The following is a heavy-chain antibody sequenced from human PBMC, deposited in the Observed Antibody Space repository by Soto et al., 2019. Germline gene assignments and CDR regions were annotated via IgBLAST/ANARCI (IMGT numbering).Heavy chain of an antibody. D-gene: IGHD6-6*01. Sequence: QVQLVQSGAEVKKPGSSVKVSCKASGGTFSSYTISWVRHAPGQGLEWMGRIIPILGIANYAQKFQGRVTITADKSTSTAYMELSSLRSEDTAVYYCARGTPYSSSSGATFDYWGQGTLVTVSS. CDR3: ARGTPYSSSSGATFDY. CDR2: IIPILGIA. V-gene: IGHV1-69*02. J-gene: IGHJ4*02. CDR1: GGTFSSYT.